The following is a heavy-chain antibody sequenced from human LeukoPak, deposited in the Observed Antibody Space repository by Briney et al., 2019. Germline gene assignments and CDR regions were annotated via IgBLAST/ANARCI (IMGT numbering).Heavy chain of an antibody. CDR3: ATFAYAGNAGGSVGY. D-gene: IGHD4-23*01. J-gene: IGHJ4*02. Sequence: GGSLRLSCAASGFTVTSNYMTWVRQAPGKGLEWVSVFYSGGDTYYADSVQGRFTISRDTSKNTVDLQMNGLRSEDAAVYYCATFAYAGNAGGSVGYWGQGTLVTVSS. CDR2: FYSGGDT. V-gene: IGHV3-53*01. CDR1: GFTVTSNY.